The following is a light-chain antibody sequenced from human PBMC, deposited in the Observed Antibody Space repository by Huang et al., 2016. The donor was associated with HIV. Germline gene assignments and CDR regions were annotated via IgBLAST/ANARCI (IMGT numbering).Light chain of an antibody. J-gene: IGKJ1*01. CDR2: GAS. CDR1: QSLSSSY. Sequence: EIVLTQSPGTLSLSPGERATLACRASQSLSSSYLAWYQQKPGQAPRLRIYGASRRATGIPDRFRASGSGTDFSLTILRLEPEDFAVYYCQHYGSSPTWTFGQGTKVEFK. CDR3: QHYGSSPTWT. V-gene: IGKV3-20*01.